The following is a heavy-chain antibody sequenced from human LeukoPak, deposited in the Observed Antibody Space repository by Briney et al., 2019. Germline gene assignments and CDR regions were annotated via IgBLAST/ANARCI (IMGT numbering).Heavy chain of an antibody. CDR2: IIPIFGTA. CDR3: ARALYYYDSSGYYDY. D-gene: IGHD3-22*01. J-gene: IGHJ4*02. V-gene: IGHV1-69*05. Sequence: SVKVSCKASGGAFSSYAITWVRQAPGLGLEWMGGIIPIFGTANYAQKFQGRVTMTRDTSTSTVYMELSSLRSEDTAVYYCARALYYYDSSGYYDYWGQGTLVTVSS. CDR1: GGAFSSYA.